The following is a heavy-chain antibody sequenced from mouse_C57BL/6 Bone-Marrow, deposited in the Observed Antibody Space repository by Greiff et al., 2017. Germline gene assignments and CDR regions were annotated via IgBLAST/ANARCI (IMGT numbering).Heavy chain of an antibody. D-gene: IGHD2-4*01. Sequence: QVQLQQPGAELVKPGASVKMSCKASGYTFTSYWITWVKQRPGQGLEWIGDIYPGSGSTNYNEKFKSKATLTVDTSSSTAYMQLSSLTSEDSAVYYCARWIYYDYDEAWFADWCQGTLVTVSA. CDR2: IYPGSGST. J-gene: IGHJ3*01. V-gene: IGHV1-55*01. CDR1: GYTFTSYW. CDR3: ARWIYYDYDEAWFAD.